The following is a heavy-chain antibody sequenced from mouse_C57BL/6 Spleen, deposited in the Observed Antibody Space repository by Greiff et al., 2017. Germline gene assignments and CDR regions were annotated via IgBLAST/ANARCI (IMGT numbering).Heavy chain of an antibody. CDR1: GYTFTDYY. CDR2: INPNNGGT. V-gene: IGHV1-26*01. Sequence: DVKLQESGPELVKPGASVKISCKASGYTFTDYYMNWVKQSHGKSLEWIGDINPNNGGTSYNQKFKGKATLTVDKSSSTAYMELRSLTSEDSAVYYCARRGYDYGDYWGQGTTLTVSS. CDR3: ARRGYDYGDY. D-gene: IGHD2-4*01. J-gene: IGHJ2*01.